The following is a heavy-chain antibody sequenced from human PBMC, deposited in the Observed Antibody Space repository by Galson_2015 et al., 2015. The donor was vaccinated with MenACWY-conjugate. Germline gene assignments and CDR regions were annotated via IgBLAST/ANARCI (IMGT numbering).Heavy chain of an antibody. Sequence: SLRLSCAASGFTFRSYRMSWVRQAPGQGLQWVSYISDSGTAMSYVDSVKGRFTISRDNAENSLYLLMNSLRAEDTAVYYCARGLPYYYDSSGYHDAFDIWGQGTMVTVSS. J-gene: IGHJ3*02. CDR3: ARGLPYYYDSSGYHDAFDI. V-gene: IGHV3-48*04. D-gene: IGHD3-22*01. CDR1: GFTFRSYR. CDR2: ISDSGTAM.